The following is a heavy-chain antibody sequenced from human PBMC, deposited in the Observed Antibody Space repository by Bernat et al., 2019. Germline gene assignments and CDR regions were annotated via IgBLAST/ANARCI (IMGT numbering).Heavy chain of an antibody. CDR2: IIPILGIA. D-gene: IGHD6-13*01. V-gene: IGHV1-69*08. J-gene: IGHJ4*02. CDR3: ARDLAAAGLDY. Sequence: QVQLVQSGAEVKKPGSSVKVSCKASGGTFSSYTISWVRPAPGQGLEWMGRIIPILGIANYAQKFQGRVTITADKSTSTAYMELSSLRSEDTAVYYCARDLAAAGLDYWGQGTLVTVSS. CDR1: GGTFSSYT.